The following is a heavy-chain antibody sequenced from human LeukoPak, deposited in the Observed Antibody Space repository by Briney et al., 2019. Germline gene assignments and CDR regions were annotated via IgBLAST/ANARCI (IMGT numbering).Heavy chain of an antibody. D-gene: IGHD3-10*01. CDR2: IKSKTDGGTT. J-gene: IGHJ4*02. Sequence: PGGSLRLSCAASGFTFSNAWMSWVRQAPGKGLEWVGRIKSKTDGGTTDYVAPVKGRFTISRDDSKNTLYLQMNSLKTEDTAVYYCTTAFTMVRGVIRKPGDYWGQGTLVTVSS. V-gene: IGHV3-15*01. CDR3: TTAFTMVRGVIRKPGDY. CDR1: GFTFSNAW.